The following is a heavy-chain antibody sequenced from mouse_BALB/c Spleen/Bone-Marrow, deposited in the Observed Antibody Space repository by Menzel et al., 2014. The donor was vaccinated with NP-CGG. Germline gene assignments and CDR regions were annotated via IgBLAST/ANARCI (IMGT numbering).Heavy chain of an antibody. D-gene: IGHD1-1*01. CDR3: ARDENYDIYWYFDV. V-gene: IGHV7-3*02. CDR2: IRNKANGYTA. J-gene: IGHJ1*01. CDR1: GFTFTDYY. Sequence: EVQRVESGGGLVQPGGSLRLSCAPSGFTFTDYYMSWVRQTPGKALGWLGFIRNKANGYTADYSVSVKGRFTISRDNSRNILYLQMNTLRAEDSATYYCARDENYDIYWYFDVWGAGTTVTVSS.